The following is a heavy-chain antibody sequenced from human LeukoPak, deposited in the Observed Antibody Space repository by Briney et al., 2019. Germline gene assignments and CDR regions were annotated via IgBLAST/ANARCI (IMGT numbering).Heavy chain of an antibody. J-gene: IGHJ4*02. Sequence: GGSLRLSCAASGFTFSSYAMSWVRQAPGKGLEWVSAISGSGGSTYYADSVKGRFTISRDNSKNTLYLQMNSLRAEDTAVYYCAKEGNDFWSGSRRLYYFDCWGQGTLVTVSS. CDR3: AKEGNDFWSGSRRLYYFDC. V-gene: IGHV3-23*01. CDR1: GFTFSSYA. CDR2: ISGSGGST. D-gene: IGHD3-3*01.